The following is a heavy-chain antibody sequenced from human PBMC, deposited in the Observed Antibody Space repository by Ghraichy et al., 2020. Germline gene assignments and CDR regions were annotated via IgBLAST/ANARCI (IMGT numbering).Heavy chain of an antibody. CDR2: INTDGSVT. V-gene: IGHV3-74*01. CDR3: ARAAPDCGSTTCLDY. CDR1: GFSITTYW. Sequence: GGSLRLSCAASGFSITTYWMHWVRQAAGKGLVWVSRINTDGSVTTYADSVKGRFTISRDIAKNTVYLQMNSLGAEDAATYYCARAAPDCGSTTCLDYWGQGTLATGSS. J-gene: IGHJ4*02. D-gene: IGHD2-21*01.